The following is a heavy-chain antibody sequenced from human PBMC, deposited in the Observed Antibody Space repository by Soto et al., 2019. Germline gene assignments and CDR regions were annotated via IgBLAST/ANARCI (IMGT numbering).Heavy chain of an antibody. J-gene: IGHJ4*02. V-gene: IGHV3-23*01. CDR1: GFTFSSYA. CDR2: ISGSGGNT. D-gene: IGHD3-16*02. CDR3: ARADLYDYLWGTFRYTYFDY. Sequence: PGGALRVSCAASGFTFSSYAMSWVRQAPGKGLEWVSSISGSGGNTYHADSVKGRFTISRDNSKKTLYLQMSSLRADDTAVYYCARADLYDYLWGTFRYTYFDYWGQGTLVTVSS.